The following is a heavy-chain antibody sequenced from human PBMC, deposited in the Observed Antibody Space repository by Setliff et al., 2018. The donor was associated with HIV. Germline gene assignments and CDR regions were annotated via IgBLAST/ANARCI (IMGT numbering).Heavy chain of an antibody. CDR3: ARDIKASGELIRWFDP. CDR2: IYYSGST. V-gene: IGHV4-30-4*08. J-gene: IGHJ5*02. D-gene: IGHD3-10*01. CDR1: GGSISSGDYY. Sequence: SETLSLTCTVSGGSISSGDYYWSWIRQPPGKGLEWIGYIYYSGSTYYNPSLKSRVTISIDTSKNQFSLRVMSVTAADTAVYFCARDIKASGELIRWFDPWGQGVLVTVSS.